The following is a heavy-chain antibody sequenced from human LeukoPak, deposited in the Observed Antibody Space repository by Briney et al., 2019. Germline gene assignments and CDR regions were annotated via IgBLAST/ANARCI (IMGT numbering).Heavy chain of an antibody. CDR2: IDPSDGRP. Sequence: ALVKVSFKASGYTFTNYYIHWVRQAPGQGLEWMGMIDPSDGRPTYGQNFQGSVTMTKDTSTSTVYMELSSLRSEDTAVYYCARDRSSSGWLYFDYWGQGTLVTVSS. CDR3: ARDRSSSGWLYFDY. V-gene: IGHV1-46*01. CDR1: GYTFTNYY. J-gene: IGHJ4*02. D-gene: IGHD6-19*01.